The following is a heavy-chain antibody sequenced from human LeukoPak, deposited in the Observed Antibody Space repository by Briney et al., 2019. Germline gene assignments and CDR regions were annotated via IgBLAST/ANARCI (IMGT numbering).Heavy chain of an antibody. V-gene: IGHV1-24*01. CDR1: GYTLTELS. CDR2: FDPEDGET. Sequence: ASVKVSCKVSGYTLTELSMHWVRQAPGKGLEWMGGFDPEDGETIYAQKFQGRVTMTEDTSTDTAYMELSSLRPEDTAVYYCATGFLWFGELFHYWGQGTLVTVSS. D-gene: IGHD3-10*01. CDR3: ATGFLWFGELFHY. J-gene: IGHJ4*02.